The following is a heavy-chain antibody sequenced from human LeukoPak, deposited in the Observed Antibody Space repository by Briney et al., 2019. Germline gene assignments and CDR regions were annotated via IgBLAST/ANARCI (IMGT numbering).Heavy chain of an antibody. CDR1: GGSTSSRDYY. CDR2: MSSSGTA. Sequence: SETLSLTCTVSGGSTSSRDYYWGWIRQPPGKGLQWIASMSSSGTAFYSPSLKSRLTMSVDTSKNRFSLSLNSVAPSDTAVYYFDAWGQGILVTVSS. V-gene: IGHV4-39*01. CDR3: DA. J-gene: IGHJ5*02.